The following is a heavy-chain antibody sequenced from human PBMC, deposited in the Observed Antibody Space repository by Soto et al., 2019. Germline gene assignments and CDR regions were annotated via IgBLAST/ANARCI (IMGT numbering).Heavy chain of an antibody. CDR1: GGSISSANC. CDR3: ASAFHYFDSSNTRPTIDY. J-gene: IGHJ4*02. D-gene: IGHD3-22*01. CDR2: IYHSGHT. Sequence: SGTLSLTCAVSGGSISSANCCGSVRKTPGKGLEWIGEIYHSGHTNYNPSLKSRVTISIDKSKNQFSLKLTSVTAADTAMYYCASAFHYFDSSNTRPTIDYWGQGALVTGSS. V-gene: IGHV4-4*02.